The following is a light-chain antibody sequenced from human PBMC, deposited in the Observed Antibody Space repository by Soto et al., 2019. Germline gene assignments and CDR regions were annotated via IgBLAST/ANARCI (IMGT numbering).Light chain of an antibody. Sequence: EIVLTQSPGTLSLSPGERATLSCRASQSASNNYLAWYQQKPGQAPRLLIYDASNRATGIPDRFSGSGSGTDFTLTISRLEPEDFAVYYCQQYGSSGTFGQGTKVDIK. J-gene: IGKJ1*01. CDR2: DAS. V-gene: IGKV3-20*01. CDR1: QSASNNY. CDR3: QQYGSSGT.